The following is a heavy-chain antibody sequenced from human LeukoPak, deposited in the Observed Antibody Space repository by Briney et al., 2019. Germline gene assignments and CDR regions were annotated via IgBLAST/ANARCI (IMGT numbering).Heavy chain of an antibody. V-gene: IGHV3-53*01. CDR2: IYTSGTT. CDR1: GFTVSSSY. Sequence: GGSLRLSCAASGFTVSSSYMSRVRQAPGKGLEWVSVIYTSGTTYYADSVKGRFTISRDNSKNTLYLQMNNLRAEDTAVYYCTKSIWYFDYWGQGALVTVSS. CDR3: TKSIWYFDY. J-gene: IGHJ4*02.